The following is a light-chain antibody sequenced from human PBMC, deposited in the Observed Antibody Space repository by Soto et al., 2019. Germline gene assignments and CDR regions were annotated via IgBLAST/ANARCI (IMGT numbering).Light chain of an antibody. CDR2: GAS. V-gene: IGKV3-20*01. J-gene: IGKJ5*01. CDR3: QQYDNWWT. Sequence: EIVLTQSPGTLSLSPGERATLSCRASQSVSSSYLAWYQQKPGQAPRLLIYGASTRATGIPDRFSGSGSGTEFTLTISSLHSEDFGVYYCQQYDNWWTFGQGTRLEIK. CDR1: QSVSSSY.